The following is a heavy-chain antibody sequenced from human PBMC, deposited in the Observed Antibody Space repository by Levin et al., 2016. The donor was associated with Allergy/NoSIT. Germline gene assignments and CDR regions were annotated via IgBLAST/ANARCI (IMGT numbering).Heavy chain of an antibody. J-gene: IGHJ5*02. CDR2: IYNTGRT. CDR1: GVSISSGDDY. D-gene: IGHD3-9*01. Sequence: SETLSLTCSVSGVSISSGDDYWNWIRQPTGKGLEWIGRIYNTGRTYYNLSLKSRVAISLDTSKNHFSLRLTSVTAADTAVYFCARGTVRFFDRYRGDLFDPWGQGTLVTVSS. V-gene: IGHV4-61*02. CDR3: ARGTVRFFDRYRGDLFDP.